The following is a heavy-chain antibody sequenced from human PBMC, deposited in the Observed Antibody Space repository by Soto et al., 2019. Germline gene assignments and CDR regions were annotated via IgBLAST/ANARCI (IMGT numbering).Heavy chain of an antibody. D-gene: IGHD4-17*01. CDR2: IYHSGST. J-gene: IGHJ5*02. V-gene: IGHV4-4*02. CDR3: ARVWTTVTNWFDP. Sequence: PSETLSLTCAVSGGSINSSNWWSWVRQPPGKGLEWIGEIYHSGSTNYNPSLKSRVTISVDKSKNQFPLKLSSVTAADTAVYYCARVWTTVTNWFDPWGQGTLVTVSS. CDR1: GGSINSSNW.